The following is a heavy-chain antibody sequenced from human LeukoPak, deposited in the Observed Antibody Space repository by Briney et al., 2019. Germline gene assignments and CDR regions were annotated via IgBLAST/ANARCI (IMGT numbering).Heavy chain of an antibody. CDR1: GFSFTNFW. Sequence: GGSLRLSCAVSGFSFTNFWMSWVRQAPGRGLEWVANIHPEGNEKYQVESVKGRFTISRDNTKNLLILQMNGLRVDDTAVYYCARGDAFSGDHWGQGTLVTVSS. CDR2: IHPEGNEK. J-gene: IGHJ4*02. V-gene: IGHV3-7*04. CDR3: ARGDAFSGDH.